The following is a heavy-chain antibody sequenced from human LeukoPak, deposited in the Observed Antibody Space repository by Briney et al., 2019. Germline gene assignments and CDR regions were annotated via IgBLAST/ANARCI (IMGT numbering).Heavy chain of an antibody. Sequence: SETLSLTCTLSGASNIAYYWSWIRQSPGQGLGWIGYVYYSGSTNYNPSLESRVAISIDTSKNQFSLNLTSVSAADTAVYYCASGWLRYYYFDNWGQGSLVTVSS. D-gene: IGHD5-12*01. V-gene: IGHV4-59*01. CDR3: ASGWLRYYYFDN. J-gene: IGHJ4*02. CDR1: GASNIAYY. CDR2: VYYSGST.